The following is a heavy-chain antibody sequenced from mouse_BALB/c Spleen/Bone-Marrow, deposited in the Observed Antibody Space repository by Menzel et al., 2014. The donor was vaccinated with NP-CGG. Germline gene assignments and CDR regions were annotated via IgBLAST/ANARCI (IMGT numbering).Heavy chain of an antibody. J-gene: IGHJ3*01. CDR3: ASYYYGSAWFAY. CDR2: IDPANGNT. D-gene: IGHD1-1*01. V-gene: IGHV14-3*02. Sequence: SGAELVKPGASVKLSCTASGFNIKDTYMHWVKQRPEQGLEWIGRIDPANGNTKYDPKFQGEATITADTSSNTAYLQLSSLTSEDTAVYYCASYYYGSAWFAYWGQGTLVTVSA. CDR1: GFNIKDTY.